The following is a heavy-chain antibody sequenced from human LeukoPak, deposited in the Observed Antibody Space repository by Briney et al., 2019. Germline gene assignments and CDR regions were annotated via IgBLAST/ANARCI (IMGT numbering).Heavy chain of an antibody. Sequence: SETLSLTCTVSGGSVSSGSYYWSWIRQPPGKGLKWIGYIYNSGSTSYSPSLKSRVTMSVDTSKNQFSLKLRSVAAADTAVYYCARDEAGTLDSWGQGTLVTVS. CDR3: ARDEAGTLDS. V-gene: IGHV4-61*01. CDR1: GGSVSSGSYY. J-gene: IGHJ4*02. D-gene: IGHD6-19*01. CDR2: IYNSGST.